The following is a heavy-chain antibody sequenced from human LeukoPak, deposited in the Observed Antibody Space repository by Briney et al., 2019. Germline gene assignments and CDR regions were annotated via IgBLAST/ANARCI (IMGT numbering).Heavy chain of an antibody. J-gene: IGHJ4*02. Sequence: GGSLRLSCAASGFTFSRYAMHWVRQAPGKGLEWVAVISYDGSNKYYADSVKGRFTISRDNSKNTLYLQMNSLRAEDTAVYYCACSYSISWYGYWGQGTLVTVSS. CDR1: GFTFSRYA. D-gene: IGHD6-13*01. CDR2: ISYDGSNK. V-gene: IGHV3-30*04. CDR3: ACSYSISWYGY.